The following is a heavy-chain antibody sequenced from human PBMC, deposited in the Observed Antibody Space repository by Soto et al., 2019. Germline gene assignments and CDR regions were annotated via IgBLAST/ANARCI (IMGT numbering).Heavy chain of an antibody. CDR3: ARDRPANYDFWSGYRY. Sequence: QVPLVQSGAEVKKPGASVKVSCKASGYTFTSYGISWVRQAPGQGLEWMGWISAYNGNTNYAQKLQGRVTMPTDTSTSTAYMELRSLRSDDTAVYYCARDRPANYDFWSGYRYWGQGTLVTVSS. D-gene: IGHD3-3*01. CDR1: GYTFTSYG. J-gene: IGHJ4*02. V-gene: IGHV1-18*01. CDR2: ISAYNGNT.